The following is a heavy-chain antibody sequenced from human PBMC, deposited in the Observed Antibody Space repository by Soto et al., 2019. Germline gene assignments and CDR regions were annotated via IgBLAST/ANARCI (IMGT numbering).Heavy chain of an antibody. J-gene: IGHJ6*02. V-gene: IGHV3-33*01. CDR3: ARGGQYYDILTGYSHYYGMDV. CDR1: GFTFSSYG. Sequence: QVQLVESGGGVVQPGRSLRLSCAASGFTFSSYGMHWVRQAPGKGLEWVAVIWYDGSNKYYADSVKGRFTISRDNSKNTLYLQMNSLRAEDTAVYYCARGGQYYDILTGYSHYYGMDVWGQGTTVTVSS. CDR2: IWYDGSNK. D-gene: IGHD3-9*01.